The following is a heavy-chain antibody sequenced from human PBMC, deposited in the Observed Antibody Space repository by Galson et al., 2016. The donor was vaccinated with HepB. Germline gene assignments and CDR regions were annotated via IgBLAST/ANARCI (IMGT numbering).Heavy chain of an antibody. CDR3: ASARKVCVPFDH. V-gene: IGHV3-53*01. Sequence: SLRLSCAASEFSVSTNFIHWVRQAPGKGLEWVSLIYSSGNKYNAESVKGRFTISRDNSKNTVYLQMNSLKDEDTAVYYCASARKVCVPFDHWGQGTLVTVSS. D-gene: IGHD2-21*01. CDR1: EFSVSTNF. J-gene: IGHJ5*02. CDR2: IYSSGNK.